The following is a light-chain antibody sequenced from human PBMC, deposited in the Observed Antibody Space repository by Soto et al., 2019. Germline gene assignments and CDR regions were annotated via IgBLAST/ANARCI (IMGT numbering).Light chain of an antibody. CDR3: ASRTASTFVL. CDR1: SSDVGIYNY. CDR2: EVT. J-gene: IGLJ3*02. Sequence: QSALTQPRSVSGSPGQSVTISCTGTSSDVGIYNYVSWYQHHPGKAPKLIIYEVTYRPSGVSNRFSGSKSGNTASLTISGLLAEDEANYYCASRTASTFVLFGGGTKLTVL. V-gene: IGLV2-11*01.